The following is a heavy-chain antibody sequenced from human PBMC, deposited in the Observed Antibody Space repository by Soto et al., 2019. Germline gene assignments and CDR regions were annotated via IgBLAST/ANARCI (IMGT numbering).Heavy chain of an antibody. CDR2: IYYSGST. Sequence: QVQLQESGPGLVKPSGTLSLTCTVSGGSVSSGSYYWSWIRQPPGKGLEWIGYIYYSGSTNYNPSLKSRVTISVDTSKNQFSLKLSSVTAADTAVYYCARGGIVGATPLDYWGQGTLVTVSS. CDR3: ARGGIVGATPLDY. V-gene: IGHV4-61*01. D-gene: IGHD1-26*01. J-gene: IGHJ4*02. CDR1: GGSVSSGSYY.